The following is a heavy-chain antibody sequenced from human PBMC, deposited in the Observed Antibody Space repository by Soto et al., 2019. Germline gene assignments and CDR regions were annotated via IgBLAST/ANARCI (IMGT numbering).Heavy chain of an antibody. V-gene: IGHV3-64*02. CDR2: ISNNGDST. Sequence: GGSLRLSCVASEFSFNTYAMHWVRRAPGKGLEHVSTISNNGDSTYYADSVKGRFTISRDNSKDTLFLQMGSLRVEDMAIYYCARGGLDYGTGFYYYGMDVWGQGTTVTVSS. J-gene: IGHJ6*02. CDR1: EFSFNTYA. CDR3: ARGGLDYGTGFYYYGMDV. D-gene: IGHD4-17*01.